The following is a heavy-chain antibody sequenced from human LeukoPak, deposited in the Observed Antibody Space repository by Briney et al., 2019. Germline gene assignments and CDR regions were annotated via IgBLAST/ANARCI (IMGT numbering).Heavy chain of an antibody. D-gene: IGHD5-24*01. J-gene: IGHJ3*02. CDR3: ARGGYNYGYAFDI. V-gene: IGHV3-48*03. CDR2: TSGSGSTI. CDR1: GFTFRSYE. Sequence: PGGSLRLSCAASGFTFRSYEMNWVREAPGKGLEWVSYTSGSGSTIHYADSVKGRFTISRDNAKNSLFLQMNSLRAEDTAVYYCARGGYNYGYAFDIWGQGTMVTASS.